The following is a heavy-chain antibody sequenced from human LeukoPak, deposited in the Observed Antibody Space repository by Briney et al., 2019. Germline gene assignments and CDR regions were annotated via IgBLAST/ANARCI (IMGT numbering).Heavy chain of an antibody. J-gene: IGHJ5*02. CDR2: ISYSGST. Sequence: SETLSLTCTVSGGSISSGIYYWNWIRQHPGKGLEWIGYISYSGSTYYNPSLENRLSISLDTSENQFSVHLSSVTAADTAVYYCARDMFGSGSYFPFDPWGQGTLVTVSS. CDR3: ARDMFGSGSYFPFDP. D-gene: IGHD3-10*01. CDR1: GGSISSGIYY. V-gene: IGHV4-31*03.